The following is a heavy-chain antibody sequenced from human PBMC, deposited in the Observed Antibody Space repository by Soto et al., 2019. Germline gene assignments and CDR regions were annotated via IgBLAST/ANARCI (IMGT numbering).Heavy chain of an antibody. CDR3: ARDLYYYDSSGYQPPDY. CDR2: ISSSSSYI. J-gene: IGHJ4*02. V-gene: IGHV3-21*01. CDR1: GFTFSSYS. Sequence: PGGSLRLSCAASGFTFSSYSMNWVRQAPGKGLEWVSSISSSSSYIYYADSVKGRFTISRDNAKNSLYLQMNSLRAEDTAVYYCARDLYYYDSSGYQPPDYWGQGTQVTVSS. D-gene: IGHD3-22*01.